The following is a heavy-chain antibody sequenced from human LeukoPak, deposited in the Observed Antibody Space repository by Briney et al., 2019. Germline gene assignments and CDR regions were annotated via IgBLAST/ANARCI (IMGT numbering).Heavy chain of an antibody. V-gene: IGHV1-24*01. CDR1: GYTLTELS. CDR3: ARDLPGIAAAGTGY. D-gene: IGHD6-13*01. J-gene: IGHJ4*02. Sequence: ASVKVSCKVSGYTLTELSMHWVRQAPGKGLEWMGGFDPEDGETIYAQKFQGRVTITADESTSTAYMELSSLRSEDTAVYYCARDLPGIAAAGTGYWGQGTLVTVSS. CDR2: FDPEDGET.